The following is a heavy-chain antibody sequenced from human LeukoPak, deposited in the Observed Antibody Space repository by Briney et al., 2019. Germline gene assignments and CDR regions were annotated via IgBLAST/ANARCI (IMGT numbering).Heavy chain of an antibody. D-gene: IGHD6-13*01. CDR1: GFTFSSYG. V-gene: IGHV3-33*01. CDR2: IWYDGSNK. J-gene: IGHJ4*02. CDR3: AREAAAGFYYFDY. Sequence: GGSLRLSCAASGFTFSSYGMHWVRQAPGKGLEWVAVIWYDGSNKYYADSVKGRFTISRDNSKNTLYLQMNSLRAEDTAVYYCAREAAAGFYYFDYWGQGTLVTVSS.